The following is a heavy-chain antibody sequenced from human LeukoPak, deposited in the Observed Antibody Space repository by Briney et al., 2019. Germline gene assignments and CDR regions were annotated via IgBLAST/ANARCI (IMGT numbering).Heavy chain of an antibody. D-gene: IGHD3-10*01. CDR1: GGSFSGYY. Sequence: SDTLSLTCAVYGGSFSGYYWSWLRQPPGKGLEWLGEINHSGSTNYNPPLKSRVTISVDTSKNQFSLKLSSVTAADTAVYYCASTYGPGSYGSDYWGQGTLVTVSS. CDR3: ASTYGPGSYGSDY. V-gene: IGHV4-34*01. CDR2: INHSGST. J-gene: IGHJ4*02.